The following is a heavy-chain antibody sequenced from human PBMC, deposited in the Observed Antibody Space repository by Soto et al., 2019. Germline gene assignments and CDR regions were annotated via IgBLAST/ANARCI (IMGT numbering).Heavy chain of an antibody. CDR1: GFTFSSYG. CDR3: AKGWGGSSSNTGNDY. Sequence: QVQLVESGGGVVQPGRSLRLSCAASGFTFSSYGMHWVRQAPGKGLEWVAVISYDGSNKYYADSVKGRFTISRDNSKNTLYLQMNSLRAEDTAVYYCAKGWGGSSSNTGNDYWGQGTLVTVSS. CDR2: ISYDGSNK. D-gene: IGHD6-13*01. J-gene: IGHJ4*02. V-gene: IGHV3-30*18.